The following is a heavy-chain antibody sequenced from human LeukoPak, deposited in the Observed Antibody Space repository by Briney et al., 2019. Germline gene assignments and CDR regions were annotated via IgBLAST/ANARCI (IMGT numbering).Heavy chain of an antibody. CDR3: ARGSMVRGVIPGS. CDR1: GGTFSSYA. D-gene: IGHD3-10*01. V-gene: IGHV1-69*01. CDR2: IIPIFGTA. Sequence: ASVKVSCKASGGTFSSYAISWVRQAPGQGLEWMGGIIPIFGTANYAQKFQGRVTITADESTSTAYMELRSLRSDDTAVYYCARGSMVRGVIPGSWGQGTLVTVSS. J-gene: IGHJ4*02.